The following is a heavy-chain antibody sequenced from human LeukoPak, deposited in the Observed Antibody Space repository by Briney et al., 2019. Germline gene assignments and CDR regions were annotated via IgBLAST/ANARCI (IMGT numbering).Heavy chain of an antibody. Sequence: PGRSLRLSCAASGFTFSSYGMHWVRQAPGKGPEWVAVIWYDGSDKYYADSVKGRFTISRGNSKNTLYMQMNSLRADDTAVYYCARGLYYGSGSPIDYWGQGTLVTVSS. D-gene: IGHD3-10*01. CDR2: IWYDGSDK. CDR1: GFTFSSYG. J-gene: IGHJ4*02. V-gene: IGHV3-33*01. CDR3: ARGLYYGSGSPIDY.